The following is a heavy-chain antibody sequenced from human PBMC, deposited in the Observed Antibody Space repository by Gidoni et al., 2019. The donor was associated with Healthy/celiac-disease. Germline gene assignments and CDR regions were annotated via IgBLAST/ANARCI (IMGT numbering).Heavy chain of an antibody. CDR3: ARATTTPSRAWFDP. CDR1: GFPGSSYS. V-gene: IGHV3-21*01. Sequence: EVQLVESRGGLVKPGGSLRLSCAASGFPGSSYSRNWVRQAPGKGREWSSSISSCSTYIYYADSVKGRFTISRDNAKNSLYLQMNSLRAEDTAVYYCARATTTPSRAWFDPWGQGTLVTVSS. D-gene: IGHD4-4*01. CDR2: ISSCSTYI. J-gene: IGHJ5*02.